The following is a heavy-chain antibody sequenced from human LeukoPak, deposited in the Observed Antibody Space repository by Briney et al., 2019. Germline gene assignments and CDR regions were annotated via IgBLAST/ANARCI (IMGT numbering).Heavy chain of an antibody. V-gene: IGHV4-34*01. CDR2: INHSGST. D-gene: IGHD1-14*01. J-gene: IGHJ3*02. CDR3: ARGRRGPNRRYDAFDI. CDR1: GGSFSGYY. Sequence: SETLSLTCAVYGGSFSGYYWSWIRQPPGKGLEWIGEINHSGSTNYNPSLKSRVTISVDTSKNQFSLKLSSVTAADTAVYYCARGRRGPNRRYDAFDIWGQGTMVTVS.